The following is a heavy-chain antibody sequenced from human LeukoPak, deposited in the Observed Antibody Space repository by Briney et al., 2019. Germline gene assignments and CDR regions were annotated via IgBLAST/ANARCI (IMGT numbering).Heavy chain of an antibody. CDR3: AKVVYDFWSGLDEYYFDY. V-gene: IGHV3-43*02. CDR1: GFTFDDYA. CDR2: ISGDGGST. Sequence: GGSLRLSCAASGFTFDDYAMHWVRQAPGKGLEWVSLISGDGGSTYYADSVKGRFTISRDNCKNSLYLQMNSLRTEDTALYYCAKVVYDFWSGLDEYYFDYWGQGTLVTVSS. D-gene: IGHD3-3*01. J-gene: IGHJ4*02.